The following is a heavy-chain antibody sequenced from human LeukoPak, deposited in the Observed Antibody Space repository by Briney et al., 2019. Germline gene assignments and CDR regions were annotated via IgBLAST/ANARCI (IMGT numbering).Heavy chain of an antibody. CDR3: ARQSSGWYRKFDY. CDR1: GGSVSSGSYY. J-gene: IGHJ4*02. Sequence: PSETLSLTCTVSGGSVSSGSYYWSWIRQPPGKGLEWIGYIYYSGSTNYNPSLKSRVTISVDTSKNQFSLKLSSVTAADTAVYYCARQSSGWYRKFDYWGQGTLVTVSS. V-gene: IGHV4-61*01. D-gene: IGHD6-19*01. CDR2: IYYSGST.